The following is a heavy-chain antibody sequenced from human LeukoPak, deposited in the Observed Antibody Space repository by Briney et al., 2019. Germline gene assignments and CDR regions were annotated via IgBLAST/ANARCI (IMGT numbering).Heavy chain of an antibody. D-gene: IGHD2-2*01. Sequence: PSETLSLTCTVSGASIRSYYWSWIRQPPGRGLEWIGYMYNSGSTYYNPTLKSRVTISGDTSKNQFSLKLTSVTAADTAVYYCARLGGPAAVDYWGQGTLVTVSS. V-gene: IGHV4-59*01. CDR1: GASIRSYY. CDR2: MYNSGST. J-gene: IGHJ4*02. CDR3: ARLGGPAAVDY.